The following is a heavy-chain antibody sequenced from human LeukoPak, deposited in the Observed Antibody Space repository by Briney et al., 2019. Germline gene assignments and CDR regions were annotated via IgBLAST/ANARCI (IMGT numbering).Heavy chain of an antibody. D-gene: IGHD3-3*01. Sequence: ASVKVSCKASGYTFTSYYMHWVRQAPGQGLEWMGIINLSGGSTSYAQKSQGRVTMTRDTSTSTVYMELSSLRSEDTAVYYCARDMAEMEWYFDYWGRGTLVTVSS. CDR3: ARDMAEMEWYFDY. CDR1: GYTFTSYY. V-gene: IGHV1-46*01. J-gene: IGHJ4*02. CDR2: INLSGGST.